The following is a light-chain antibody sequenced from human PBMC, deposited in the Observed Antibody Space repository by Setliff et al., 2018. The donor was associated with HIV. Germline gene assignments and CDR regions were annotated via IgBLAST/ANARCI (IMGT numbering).Light chain of an antibody. CDR3: SSYTSSSTVI. V-gene: IGLV2-14*01. Sequence: QSALTQPASMSGSPGQSITIPCTGTSSDVGGYNFVSWYQQHPGKAPKLMISEVSDRPSGVSNRFSGSKSGNTASLTISGLQAEDEAEYFCSSYTSSSTVIFGGGTQRPS. J-gene: IGLJ2*01. CDR1: SSDVGGYNF. CDR2: EVS.